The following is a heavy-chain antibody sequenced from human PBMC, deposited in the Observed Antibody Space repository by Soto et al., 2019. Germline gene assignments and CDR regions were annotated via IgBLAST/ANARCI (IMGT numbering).Heavy chain of an antibody. V-gene: IGHV3-23*01. J-gene: IGHJ4*02. CDR1: GFTFSSYA. CDR2: ISGSGGST. Sequence: EVQLLESGGGLVQPGGSLRLSCAASGFTFSSYAMSWVRQAPGKGLEWVSGISGSGGSTYYADSVKGRFTISRDISKNTLYLQMNSLRAEETAVYYCAKDLSGSYYRFDYWGQGTLVTVSS. CDR3: AKDLSGSYYRFDY. D-gene: IGHD1-26*01.